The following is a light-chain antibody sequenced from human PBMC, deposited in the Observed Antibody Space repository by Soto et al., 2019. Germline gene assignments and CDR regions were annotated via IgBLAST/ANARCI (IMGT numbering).Light chain of an antibody. CDR3: QQLNSYPIT. CDR1: QNITNN. Sequence: DIQMTQSPSSLSASIGDRVTITCQASQNITNNLSWYQQKPGKAPNLLIYHASKLAKGVTSRFSGSGSGTEFTLTISSLQPEDFATYYCQQLNSYPITFGQGTRLEIK. V-gene: IGKV1-17*01. J-gene: IGKJ5*01. CDR2: HAS.